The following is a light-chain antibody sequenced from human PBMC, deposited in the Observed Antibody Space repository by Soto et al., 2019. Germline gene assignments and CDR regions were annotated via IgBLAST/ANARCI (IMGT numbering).Light chain of an antibody. CDR1: SSDVGGYNY. CDR3: SSYTSSSPFYV. J-gene: IGLJ1*01. V-gene: IGLV2-14*01. CDR2: EVS. Sequence: QSALTQPASVSGSPGQSITISCTGTSSDVGGYNYVSWYQQHPGKAPKLMIYEVSNRPSGVSNRSSGSKSGNTASLTISGLQAEDEADYYCSSYTSSSPFYVFGTGTKLTVL.